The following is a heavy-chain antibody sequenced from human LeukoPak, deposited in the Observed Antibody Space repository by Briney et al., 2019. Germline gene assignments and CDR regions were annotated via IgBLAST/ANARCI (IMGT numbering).Heavy chain of an antibody. CDR2: IGTGGSIT. V-gene: IGHV3-48*03. CDR1: GFTFSSYE. J-gene: IGHJ6*03. CDR3: ARILEGYHYYMDV. Sequence: GGSLRLSCAASGFTFSSYEMSWIRQAPGKGLQWVSYIGTGGSITYYADSVKGRFTISRDNAKNSLYLQMNSLRVEDTAVYYCARILEGYHYYMDVWGKGTTVTVSS.